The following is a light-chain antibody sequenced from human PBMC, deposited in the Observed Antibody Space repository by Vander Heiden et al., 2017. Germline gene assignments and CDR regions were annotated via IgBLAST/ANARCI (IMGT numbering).Light chain of an antibody. Sequence: AIRMTQSPSSFSASTGDRVTITRRASQGISSNLAWYQQKPGKAPKLLINAASTMQSRVPSGFSSGRSGTEFTLTISCLQSEDFATYYCQQYYSYPLTFGGGTKVEIK. V-gene: IGKV1-8*01. CDR2: AAS. J-gene: IGKJ4*01. CDR3: QQYYSYPLT. CDR1: QGISSN.